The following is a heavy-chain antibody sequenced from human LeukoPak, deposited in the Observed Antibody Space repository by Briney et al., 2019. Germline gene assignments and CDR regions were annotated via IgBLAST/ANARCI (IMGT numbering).Heavy chain of an antibody. D-gene: IGHD3-22*01. Sequence: ASVKVSCKASGYTVTSYYMHWVRQAPGQGLEWMGWISAYNGNTNYAQKLQGRVTMTTDTSTSTAYMELRSLRSDDTAVYYCARVPPRRYYYDSSGYYDLVYWGQGTLVTVSS. CDR1: GYTVTSYY. CDR3: ARVPPRRYYYDSSGYYDLVY. CDR2: ISAYNGNT. J-gene: IGHJ4*02. V-gene: IGHV1-18*04.